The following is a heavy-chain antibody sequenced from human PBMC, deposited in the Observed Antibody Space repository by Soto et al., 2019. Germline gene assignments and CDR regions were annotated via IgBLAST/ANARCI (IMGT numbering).Heavy chain of an antibody. Sequence: EVQLVASGGGLVKPEGSLRLSCAASGFTFSSYSMNWVRQAPGKGLEWVSSISSSSSYIYYADSVKGRFTITRDNATDSLYLQMNSLRAEDTAVYYCARTMVAPPAEAFDILGQGTMVIVSS. D-gene: IGHD3-10*01. CDR3: ARTMVAPPAEAFDI. CDR2: ISSSSSYI. V-gene: IGHV3-21*01. CDR1: GFTFSSYS. J-gene: IGHJ3*02.